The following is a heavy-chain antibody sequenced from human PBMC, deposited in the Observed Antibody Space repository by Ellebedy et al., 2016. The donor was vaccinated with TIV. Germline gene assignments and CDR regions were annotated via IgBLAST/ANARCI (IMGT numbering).Heavy chain of an antibody. J-gene: IGHJ4*02. CDR1: GITFSNAW. CDR3: ARSQMMGNYFDY. D-gene: IGHD7-27*01. V-gene: IGHV3-30-3*01. CDR2: ISYEISNDGGHK. Sequence: PGGSLRLSCAASGITFSNAWIHWFRQAPGKGLEWVSLISYEISNDGGHKYYADSVKGRFTISRDRSKDTVYLQLNSLRAEDTAVYYCARSQMMGNYFDYWGQGTLVTVSS.